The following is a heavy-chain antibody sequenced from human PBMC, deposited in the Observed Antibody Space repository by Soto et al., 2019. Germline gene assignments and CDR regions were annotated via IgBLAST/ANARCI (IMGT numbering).Heavy chain of an antibody. CDR2: ISAYNGNT. Sequence: ASVKVSCKASGYTFTSYGISWVRQAPGQGLEWMGWISAYNGNTNYAQKLQGRVTMTTDTSTSTAYMELRSLRSDDTAVYYCARGYYDSSDYYWGDAFDIWGQGTMVTVSS. V-gene: IGHV1-18*04. J-gene: IGHJ3*02. D-gene: IGHD3-22*01. CDR3: ARGYYDSSDYYWGDAFDI. CDR1: GYTFTSYG.